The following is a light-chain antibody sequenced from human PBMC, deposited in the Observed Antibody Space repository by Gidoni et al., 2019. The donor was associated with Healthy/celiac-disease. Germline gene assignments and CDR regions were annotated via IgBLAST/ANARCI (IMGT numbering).Light chain of an antibody. CDR1: QSVLYSSNNKNY. V-gene: IGKV4-1*01. CDR2: WAS. CDR3: QQYYSTPPAT. J-gene: IGKJ4*01. Sequence: DIVMTQSPDSLAVSLGERATINCKSSQSVLYSSNNKNYLAWYQQKPGQPPKLLIYWASTRESGVPDRFSGSGSGTDFTLTISSLQAEDVAVYYCQQYYSTPPATFGVGTKVEIK.